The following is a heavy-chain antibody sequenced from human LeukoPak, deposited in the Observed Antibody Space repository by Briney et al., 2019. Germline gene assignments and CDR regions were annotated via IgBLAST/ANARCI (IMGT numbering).Heavy chain of an antibody. Sequence: GGSLRLSCAASGFTFSSYAMNWVRQAPGKGLEWVSAISGSGGSTNYADSVKGRFTISRDNSKNTLYLQMNSLRAEDTAVYYCAKEDLYCSSTSCYDGGPRFDPWGQGTLVTVSS. D-gene: IGHD2-2*01. CDR2: ISGSGGST. CDR3: AKEDLYCSSTSCYDGGPRFDP. J-gene: IGHJ5*02. V-gene: IGHV3-23*01. CDR1: GFTFSSYA.